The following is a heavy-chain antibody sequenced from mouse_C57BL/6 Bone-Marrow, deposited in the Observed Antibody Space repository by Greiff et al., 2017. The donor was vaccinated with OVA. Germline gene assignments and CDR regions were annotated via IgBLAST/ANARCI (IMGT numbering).Heavy chain of an antibody. D-gene: IGHD2-5*01. CDR3: ARSYYSNFAWFAY. Sequence: VQLQQPGAELARPGASVKLSCKASGYTFTSYGISWVKQRTGQGLEWIGEIYPRSGNTYYNEKFKGKATLTADKSSSTAYMELRSLTSEDSAVYFCARSYYSNFAWFAYWGQGTLVTVSA. CDR2: IYPRSGNT. CDR1: GYTFTSYG. J-gene: IGHJ3*01. V-gene: IGHV1-81*01.